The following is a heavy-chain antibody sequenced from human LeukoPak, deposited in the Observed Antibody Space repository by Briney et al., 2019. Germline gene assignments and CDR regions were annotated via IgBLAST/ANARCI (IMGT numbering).Heavy chain of an antibody. CDR3: ARTPTPSTVTTVTSAFGI. J-gene: IGHJ3*02. D-gene: IGHD4-17*01. CDR2: VHYSGST. Sequence: SETLSLTCTVSGGSISSYYWSWVRQPPGKGLEWIGYVHYSGSTNYNPSLKSRVTISVDKSKNQFSLKLSSVTAADTAVYYCARTPTPSTVTTVTSAFGIWGQGTMVTASS. V-gene: IGHV4-59*12. CDR1: GGSISSYY.